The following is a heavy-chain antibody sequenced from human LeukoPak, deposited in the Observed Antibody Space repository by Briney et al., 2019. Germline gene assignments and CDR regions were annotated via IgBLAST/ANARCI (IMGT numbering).Heavy chain of an antibody. CDR1: GGSISSSSYY. D-gene: IGHD2-2*01. J-gene: IGHJ5*02. V-gene: IGHV4-39*07. Sequence: LETLSLTCTVSGGSISSSSYYWGWIRQPPGKGLEWIGSIYYSGSTYYNPSLKSRVTISVDTSKNQFSLKLSSVTAADTAVYYCARIYCSSTSCYSEYNWFDPWGQGTLVTVSS. CDR2: IYYSGST. CDR3: ARIYCSSTSCYSEYNWFDP.